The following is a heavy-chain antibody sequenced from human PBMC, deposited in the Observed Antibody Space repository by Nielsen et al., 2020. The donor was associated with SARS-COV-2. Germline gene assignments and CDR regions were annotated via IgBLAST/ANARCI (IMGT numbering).Heavy chain of an antibody. D-gene: IGHD2-15*01. J-gene: IGHJ4*02. CDR1: GDSTNSSSYY. CDR2: VHSSGGT. CDR3: ARQTRYCSGGTCLRVFDS. V-gene: IGHV4-39*01. Sequence: SETLSLTCAVTGDSTNSSSYYWGWIRQSPGQGLEWIGSVHSSGGTYDSPSLKSRVIISVDTSKNQFSLKLSSVTATDTAVYYCARQTRYCSGGTCLRVFDSWGQGTLVTVSS.